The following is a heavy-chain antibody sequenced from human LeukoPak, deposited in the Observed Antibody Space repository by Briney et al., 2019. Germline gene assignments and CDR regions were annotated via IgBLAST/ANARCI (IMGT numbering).Heavy chain of an antibody. V-gene: IGHV3-33*01. J-gene: IGHJ4*02. Sequence: GRSLRLSCAASGFTFSTYSMHWVRQAPGKGLEWVALIWYDGTNEHYADSVKGRFTISRDNSKNTLWLQMNSLGADDTAVYYCAREWIGNGWSAFDYWGQGTLLTVSS. D-gene: IGHD6-19*01. CDR1: GFTFSTYS. CDR2: IWYDGTNE. CDR3: AREWIGNGWSAFDY.